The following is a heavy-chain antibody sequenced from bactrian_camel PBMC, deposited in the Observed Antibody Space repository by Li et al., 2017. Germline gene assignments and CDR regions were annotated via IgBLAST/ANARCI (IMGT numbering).Heavy chain of an antibody. V-gene: IGHV3S53*01. Sequence: HVQLVESGGDSVQAGRSLRLSCTVSGQLYSYYCLGWFRQAPGKEREGVALIDNRGNRKYADSVKDRFSIYKDNDKNTLYLEMGDLKPEDTAMYYCAADYPWYSETCRYQYMGQGTQVTVS. D-gene: IGHD6*01. J-gene: IGHJ4*01. CDR2: IDNRGNR. CDR1: GQLYSYYC.